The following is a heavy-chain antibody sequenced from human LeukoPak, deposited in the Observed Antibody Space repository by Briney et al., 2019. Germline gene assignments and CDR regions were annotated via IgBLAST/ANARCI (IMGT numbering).Heavy chain of an antibody. D-gene: IGHD7-27*01. CDR3: ASRKLGNDY. CDR1: GGSISSYY. CDR2: IYYTGST. V-gene: IGHV4-59*01. J-gene: IGHJ4*02. Sequence: ASETLSLTCTVSGGSISSYYWGWIRQSPGKGLEWIGYIYYTGSTSYNPSLRSRVTMSADTSKNQFSLKLSSVTAADTAVYCCASRKLGNDYWGQGTLVTVSS.